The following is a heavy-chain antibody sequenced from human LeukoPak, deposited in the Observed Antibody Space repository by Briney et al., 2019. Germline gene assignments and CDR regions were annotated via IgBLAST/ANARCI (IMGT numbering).Heavy chain of an antibody. Sequence: PGGSLRLSCAASGFTFSSYAMSWVRQAPGKGLEWVSSISSSSSYIYYADSVKGRFTISRDNAKNTVYLEMNSLSVEDTATYYCIRDFRSADLWGQGTLVTVTS. CDR2: ISSSSSYI. CDR1: GFTFSSYA. J-gene: IGHJ5*02. CDR3: IRDFRSADL. V-gene: IGHV3-21*01.